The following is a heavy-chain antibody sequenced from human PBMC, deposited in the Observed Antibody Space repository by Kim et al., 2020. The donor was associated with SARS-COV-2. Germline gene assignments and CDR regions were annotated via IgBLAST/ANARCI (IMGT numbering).Heavy chain of an antibody. V-gene: IGHV3-74*01. CDR3: ARVRGAVVLDF. D-gene: IGHD3-10*01. Sequence: STDYANSVKGRFTISRDNAKNTLDLQMNSLRAEDTAVYFCARVRGAVVLDFWGHGTLVTVSS. J-gene: IGHJ4*01. CDR2: ST.